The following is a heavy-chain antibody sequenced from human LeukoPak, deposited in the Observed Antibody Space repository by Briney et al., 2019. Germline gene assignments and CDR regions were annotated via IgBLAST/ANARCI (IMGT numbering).Heavy chain of an antibody. CDR2: IYSGGST. J-gene: IGHJ6*02. V-gene: IGHV3-66*01. CDR1: GFTVSSNY. Sequence: GGSLRLSCAASGFTVSSNYMSWVRQAPGKGLEWVSVIYSGGSTYYADSVKGRFTISRDDSKNTLYLQMNSLRAEDTAVYYCARDSSGGRTYYYYGMDVWGQGTTVTVSS. CDR3: ARDSSGGRTYYYYGMDV. D-gene: IGHD6-19*01.